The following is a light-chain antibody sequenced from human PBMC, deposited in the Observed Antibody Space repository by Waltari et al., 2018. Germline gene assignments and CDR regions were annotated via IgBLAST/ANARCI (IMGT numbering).Light chain of an antibody. CDR2: AAS. J-gene: IGKJ1*01. V-gene: IGKV1-NL1*01. Sequence: DIQMTQSPSSLSASVGDRVTITCRASQGISNSLAWYQQKPGTAPKLLLYAASRLESGVPSRFSGSGSGTDYTLTISSLQPEDFATYYCQQSYSNPPWTFGLGTKVEIK. CDR3: QQSYSNPPWT. CDR1: QGISNS.